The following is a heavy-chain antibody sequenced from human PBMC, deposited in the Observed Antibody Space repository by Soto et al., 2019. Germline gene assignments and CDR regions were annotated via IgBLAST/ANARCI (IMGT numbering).Heavy chain of an antibody. Sequence: GGSLRLSCAASGFTFSSYAMHWVRQAPGKGLEWVAVISYDGSNKYYADSVKGRFTISRDNSKNTLYLQMNSLRAEDTAVYYCARERNYFKRDYYYGMDVWGQGTTVTVSS. CDR2: ISYDGSNK. CDR1: GFTFSSYA. V-gene: IGHV3-30-3*01. CDR3: ARERNYFKRDYYYGMDV. J-gene: IGHJ6*02. D-gene: IGHD4-4*01.